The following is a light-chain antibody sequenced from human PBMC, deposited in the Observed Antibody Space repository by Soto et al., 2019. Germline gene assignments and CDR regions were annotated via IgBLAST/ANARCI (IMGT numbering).Light chain of an antibody. Sequence: DIQITQSPSTLSGSVGDRVTITCRASQTISSWLAWYQQKPGKAPKLLIYDASNLDTGVLSRFSGSGSGTDFTLTISSLQPEDFATYYCLQDYNSPKTFGQGTKVDIK. V-gene: IGKV1-5*01. CDR2: DAS. CDR3: LQDYNSPKT. CDR1: QTISSW. J-gene: IGKJ1*01.